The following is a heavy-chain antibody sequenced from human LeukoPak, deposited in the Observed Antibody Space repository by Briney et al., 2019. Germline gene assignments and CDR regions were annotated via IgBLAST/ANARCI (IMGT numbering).Heavy chain of an antibody. D-gene: IGHD3-9*01. CDR3: ARAIRYFSLNWFDP. J-gene: IGHJ5*02. CDR1: GGSISSSSYY. CDR2: IYYSGST. Sequence: PSETLSLTCTVSGGSISSSSYYWGWIRQPPGKGLEWIGSIYYSGSTYYNPSLKSRVTISVDTSKNQFSLKLSSVTAADTAVYYCARAIRYFSLNWFDPWGQGTLVTVSS. V-gene: IGHV4-39*01.